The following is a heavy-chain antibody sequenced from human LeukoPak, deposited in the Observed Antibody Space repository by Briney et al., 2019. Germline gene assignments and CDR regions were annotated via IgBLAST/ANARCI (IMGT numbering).Heavy chain of an antibody. CDR2: IGGGATT. Sequence: GGSLRLSCAASGFTFSNYVMSWVRQAPGKGLEWVSAIGGGATTYYADYVKGRFTISRDNSKNTLFLQLGSLRPDDTAVYYCARPRAPYNNHHYNYYMDVWGKGTTVVVSS. CDR3: ARPRAPYNNHHYNYYMDV. D-gene: IGHD1-1*01. V-gene: IGHV3-23*01. J-gene: IGHJ6*03. CDR1: GFTFSNYV.